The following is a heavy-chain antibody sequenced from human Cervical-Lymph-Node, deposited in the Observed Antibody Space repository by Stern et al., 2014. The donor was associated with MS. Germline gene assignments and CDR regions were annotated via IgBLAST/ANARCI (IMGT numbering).Heavy chain of an antibody. CDR2: IYPRDSDI. Sequence: VQLVQSGAEVRKPGESLKISCKASGYTFTDYWIGWVRQMPGKGLEWMGIIYPRDSDITYSPSFQGQVTISADRSISTPYLQWSSLRASDTAIYYCARRMPPDYWGQGTLVTVSS. CDR3: ARRMPPDY. CDR1: GYTFTDYW. V-gene: IGHV5-51*03. D-gene: IGHD2-2*01. J-gene: IGHJ4*02.